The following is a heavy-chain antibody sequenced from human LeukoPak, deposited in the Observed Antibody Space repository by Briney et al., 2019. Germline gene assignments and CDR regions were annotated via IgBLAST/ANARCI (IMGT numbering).Heavy chain of an antibody. Sequence: GGSLRLSCAASGFTFDDYAMHWVRQAPGKGLEWVSLISGDGGSTYYADSVKGRFTISRDNSKNSLYLQMNSLRTEDTPLYYFAKDSSWTGTFEFGPLGQGTLVTVSS. J-gene: IGHJ5*02. CDR2: ISGDGGST. D-gene: IGHD1-14*01. CDR1: GFTFDDYA. CDR3: AKDSSWTGTFEFGP. V-gene: IGHV3-43*02.